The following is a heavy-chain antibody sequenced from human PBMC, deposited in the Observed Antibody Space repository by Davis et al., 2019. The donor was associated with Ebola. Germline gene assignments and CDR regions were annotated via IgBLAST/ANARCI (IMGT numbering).Heavy chain of an antibody. CDR1: GYTFTSYG. D-gene: IGHD6-13*01. Sequence: AASVKVSCKASGYTFTSYGISWVRQARGQGLEWMGIISPSGGSTTYAQKFQGRVTMTRDTSTSTVYMELSSLRSEDTAIYYCGRELYSSTWYRFFALDVWGQGTTVTVSS. J-gene: IGHJ6*02. V-gene: IGHV1-46*03. CDR2: ISPSGGST. CDR3: GRELYSSTWYRFFALDV.